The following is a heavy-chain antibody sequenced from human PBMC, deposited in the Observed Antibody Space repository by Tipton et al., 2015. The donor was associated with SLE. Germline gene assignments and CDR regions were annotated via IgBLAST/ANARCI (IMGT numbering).Heavy chain of an antibody. V-gene: IGHV4-59*08. CDR3: ARHGAIVWDSSNFFAMDV. J-gene: IGHJ6*02. D-gene: IGHD3-16*02. Sequence: GLVKPSETLSLTCIVSGDSINNYYWSWIRQPPGKGLEWIGYIYYSGNTFYNPSLKGRVTISIDTSETQLSLQMTSVTAADAAVYYCARHGAIVWDSSNFFAMDVWGQGTTVTVCS. CDR2: IYYSGNT. CDR1: GDSINNYY.